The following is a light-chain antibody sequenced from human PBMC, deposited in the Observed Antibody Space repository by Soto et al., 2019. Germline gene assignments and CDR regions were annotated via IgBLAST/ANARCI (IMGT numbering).Light chain of an antibody. Sequence: QSVLTQPASVSGSPGQSITISCTGTSSDVGGYNYVSWYQQHPGKAPKLMIYDVGNRPSGISNRFSGSKSGNTASLTISGLQAEDEAGYYCSSYTGSSTYVFGTGTKVTVL. CDR3: SSYTGSSTYV. CDR2: DVG. V-gene: IGLV2-14*01. CDR1: SSDVGGYNY. J-gene: IGLJ1*01.